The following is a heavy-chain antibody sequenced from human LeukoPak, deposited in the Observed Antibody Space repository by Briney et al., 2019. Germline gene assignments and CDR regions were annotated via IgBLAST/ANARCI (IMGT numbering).Heavy chain of an antibody. Sequence: ASVKVSWKASGYTFTGYYMHWVRQAPGQGLEWMGWINPASGGTQYAQKFQGRVTMTRDTSISAAYMDLSGLRSDDTAMYFCARGAYDILSGFSMLGYWGQGTLVTVSS. CDR1: GYTFTGYY. D-gene: IGHD3-9*01. CDR2: INPASGGT. CDR3: ARGAYDILSGFSMLGY. J-gene: IGHJ4*02. V-gene: IGHV1-2*02.